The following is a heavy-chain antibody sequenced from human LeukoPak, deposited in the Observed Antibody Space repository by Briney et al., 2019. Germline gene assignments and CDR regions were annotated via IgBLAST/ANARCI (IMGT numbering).Heavy chain of an antibody. D-gene: IGHD6-13*01. Sequence: PSETLSLTCTVSGGSISSGSYYWSWIRQPPGKGLEWIGYIYYSGSTNYNPSLRSRVTISVDTSKNQFSLKLSSVTAADTAVYYCARGLKRRYHGSSWPNWFDPWGQGTLVTVSS. CDR3: ARGLKRRYHGSSWPNWFDP. J-gene: IGHJ5*02. CDR1: GGSISSGSYY. V-gene: IGHV4-61*01. CDR2: IYYSGST.